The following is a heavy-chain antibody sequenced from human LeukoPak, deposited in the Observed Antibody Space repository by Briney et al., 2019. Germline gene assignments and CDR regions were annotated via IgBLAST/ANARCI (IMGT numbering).Heavy chain of an antibody. CDR2: ISGSVGNT. Sequence: VGSLRLSCAASGLAFRNDGMSCVCQAPGKGLWWVSAISGSVGNTYYADSSKGGFTFSRDSSKNTLHRQINSLRAEARACYYVAKDDGGSYYNYYYYTDGWGKGTTVTIPS. CDR3: AKDDGGSYYNYYYYTDG. V-gene: IGHV3-23*01. D-gene: IGHD1-26*01. CDR1: GLAFRNDG. J-gene: IGHJ6*03.